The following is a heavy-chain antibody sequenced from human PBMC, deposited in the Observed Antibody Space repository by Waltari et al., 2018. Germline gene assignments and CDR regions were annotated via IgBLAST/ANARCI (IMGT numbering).Heavy chain of an antibody. CDR1: GGSISSSSYY. CDR2: IYYSGST. V-gene: IGHV4-39*07. J-gene: IGHJ5*02. Sequence: QLQLQESGPGLVKPSETLSLTCTVSGGSISSSSYYWGWIRQPPGKGLEWIGSIYYSGSTYYNPSLKSRVTMSVDTSKNQFSLKLSSVTAADTAVYYCARGGGPAAILTWFDPWGQGTLVTVSS. D-gene: IGHD2-2*02. CDR3: ARGGGPAAILTWFDP.